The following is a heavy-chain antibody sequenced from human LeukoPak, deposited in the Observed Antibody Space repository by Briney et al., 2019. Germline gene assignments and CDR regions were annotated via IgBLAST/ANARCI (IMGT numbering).Heavy chain of an antibody. D-gene: IGHD1-1*01. CDR3: TRVTSWRTGFDY. V-gene: IGHV3-9*01. J-gene: IGHJ4*02. Sequence: PGGSLRLSCAASGFSFEAYGMYWARQAPGKGLEWVSGITWNSGDMAYEDSFKGRCTISSNNAKNCLYLLKNSLTVEDTALYYCTRVTSWRTGFDYWGQGTLVTVSS. CDR1: GFSFEAYG. CDR2: ITWNSGDM.